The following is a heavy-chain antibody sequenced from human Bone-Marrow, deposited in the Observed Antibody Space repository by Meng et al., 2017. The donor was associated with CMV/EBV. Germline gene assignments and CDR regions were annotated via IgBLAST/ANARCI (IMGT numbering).Heavy chain of an antibody. V-gene: IGHV4-59*01. CDR1: GGSISSYY. J-gene: IGHJ4*02. CDR3: ARGGVVPAAILNY. D-gene: IGHD2-2*02. CDR2: IYYSGST. Sequence: SETLSLTCTVSGGSISSYYWSWIRQPPGKGLEWIGYIYYSGSTNYNPSLKSRVTISVDTSKNQFSLKQSSVTAADTAVYYCARGGVVPAAILNYWGQGTLVTFSS.